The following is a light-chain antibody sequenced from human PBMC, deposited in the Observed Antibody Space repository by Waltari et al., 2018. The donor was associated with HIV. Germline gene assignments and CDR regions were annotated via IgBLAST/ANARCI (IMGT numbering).Light chain of an antibody. Sequence: SYELTQPPSVSVSPGQTARITCSGDALPKQYAYWYQQKPGQAPVLVIYKDSERSSGIPERCSGSSSGTTVTLTISGVQAEDEADYYCQSADSSGTYKVFGGGTKLTVL. CDR1: ALPKQY. CDR2: KDS. V-gene: IGLV3-25*03. J-gene: IGLJ3*02. CDR3: QSADSSGTYKV.